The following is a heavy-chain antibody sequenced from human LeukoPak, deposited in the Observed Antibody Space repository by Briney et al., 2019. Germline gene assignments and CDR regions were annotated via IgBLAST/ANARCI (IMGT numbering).Heavy chain of an antibody. Sequence: SGTLSLTCAVSGGSISSSNWWSWVRQPPGKGLEWIGEIYHSGSTNYNPSLKSRVTISVDTSKNQFSLKLSSVTAADTAVYYCARGGYYDLWSGYHPFDYWGQGTLVTVSS. CDR1: GGSISSSNW. CDR2: IYHSGST. V-gene: IGHV4-4*02. CDR3: ARGGYYDLWSGYHPFDY. D-gene: IGHD3-3*01. J-gene: IGHJ4*02.